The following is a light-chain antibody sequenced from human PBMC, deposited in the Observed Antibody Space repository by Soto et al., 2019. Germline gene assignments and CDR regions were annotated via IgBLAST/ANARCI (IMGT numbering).Light chain of an antibody. CDR2: GAF. Sequence: DIQMHQSPSAMSASVGDRVTITCRASQGINDNLAWFQQKPGQVPKRLIYGAFSLQRGVPSRFSGSGSGTEFTLTISSLQPEDFAPYYCLQHNTFPWTFGQGTKVDIK. V-gene: IGKV1-17*03. J-gene: IGKJ1*01. CDR1: QGINDN. CDR3: LQHNTFPWT.